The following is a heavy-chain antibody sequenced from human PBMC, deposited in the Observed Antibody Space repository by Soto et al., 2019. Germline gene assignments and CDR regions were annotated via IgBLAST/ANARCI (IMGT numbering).Heavy chain of an antibody. V-gene: IGHV1-24*01. CDR3: ATPSTDIVVVVAFDAFDI. CDR2: FDPEDGET. Sequence: ASVKVSCKASGYTFTSYGISWVRQAPGQGLEWMGGFDPEDGETIYAQKFQGRVTMTEDTSTDTAYMELSSLRSEDTAVYYCATPSTDIVVVVAFDAFDIWGQGTMVTVSS. D-gene: IGHD2-15*01. CDR1: GYTFTSYG. J-gene: IGHJ3*02.